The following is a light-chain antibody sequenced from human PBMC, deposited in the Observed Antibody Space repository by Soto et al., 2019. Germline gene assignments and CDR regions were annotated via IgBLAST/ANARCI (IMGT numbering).Light chain of an antibody. V-gene: IGKV3-15*01. Sequence: EIVMTQSPATLSVSPGERATLSCRASQRVSSNVAWYQQKPGQAPRRLIYGASTRATGIPARFSGSGSWTEFTLTISSLQSEDFAVYYCQQYNNWPPMYTFGQGTKLEIK. CDR3: QQYNNWPPMYT. CDR2: GAS. J-gene: IGKJ2*01. CDR1: QRVSSN.